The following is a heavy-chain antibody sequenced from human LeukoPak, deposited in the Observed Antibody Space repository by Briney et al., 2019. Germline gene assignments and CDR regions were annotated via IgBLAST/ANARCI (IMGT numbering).Heavy chain of an antibody. Sequence: ASVKVSCKASGGTFSSYAISWVRQAPGQGLEWMGRIIPILGIANYAQKFQGRVTITADKSMSTAYMELSSLRSEDTAVYYCARGQWLDYDSSGYYQGPDRPYYFDYWGQGTLVTVSS. D-gene: IGHD3-22*01. CDR1: GGTFSSYA. V-gene: IGHV1-69*04. J-gene: IGHJ4*02. CDR2: IIPILGIA. CDR3: ARGQWLDYDSSGYYQGPDRPYYFDY.